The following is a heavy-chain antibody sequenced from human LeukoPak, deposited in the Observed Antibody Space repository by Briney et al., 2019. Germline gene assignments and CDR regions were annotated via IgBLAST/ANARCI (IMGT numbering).Heavy chain of an antibody. CDR1: VFTFSSYG. CDR2: IRYDGSNK. V-gene: IGHV3-30*02. J-gene: IGHJ6*03. CDR3: AKDVLLWFGERETIAYMDV. D-gene: IGHD3-10*01. Sequence: SGGPLRLSCAASVFTFSSYGMHWVRQAPGKGLEWVAFIRYDGSNKYYADSVKGRFTISRDNSKNTLYLQMNSLRAEDTAVYYCAKDVLLWFGERETIAYMDVWGKGTTVTISS.